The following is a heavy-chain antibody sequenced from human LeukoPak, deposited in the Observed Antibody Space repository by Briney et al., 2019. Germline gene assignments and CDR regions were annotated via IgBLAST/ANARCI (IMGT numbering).Heavy chain of an antibody. CDR2: ISGSGGNT. D-gene: IGHD3-22*01. CDR1: GFTFSSYA. V-gene: IGHV3-23*01. J-gene: IGHJ3*02. CDR3: AKLTMIVAVMDAFDM. Sequence: PGGSLRLSCAASGFTFSSYAMTWVRQAPGKGLEWVSDISGSGGNTYYADSVKGRFTIPRDNYKNTLYLQMNSLRAEDTAVYYCAKLTMIVAVMDAFDMWGQGTMVTVSS.